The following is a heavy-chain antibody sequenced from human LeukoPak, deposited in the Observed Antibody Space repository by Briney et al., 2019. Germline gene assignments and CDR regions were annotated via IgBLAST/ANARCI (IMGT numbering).Heavy chain of an antibody. V-gene: IGHV3-23*01. Sequence: GGSLRLSCAASGFTLRSSAMSWVRQAPGKGLEWVSAISGDGGTIPYAASVRGRFTISRDNAKNTLFLQMSSLRAGDAALYYCAKELYGNPSGYWGQGTRVTVSS. J-gene: IGHJ4*02. CDR1: GFTLRSSA. CDR3: AKELYGNPSGY. CDR2: ISGDGGTI. D-gene: IGHD2-8*01.